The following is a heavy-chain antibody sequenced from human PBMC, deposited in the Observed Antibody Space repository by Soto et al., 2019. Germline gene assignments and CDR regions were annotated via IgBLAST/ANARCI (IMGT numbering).Heavy chain of an antibody. CDR1: GFTFSSYG. V-gene: IGHV3-33*01. Sequence: QVQLVESGGGVVQPGRSLSLSCAASGFTFSSYGMHWVRQAPGKGLEWVAVIWYDGSNKYYADSVKGRFNISGDNSKNTLYLQMNSLRAEDTAVYYCARDPSRVGDTKLDYWGQGTLVTVSA. CDR2: IWYDGSNK. J-gene: IGHJ4*02. CDR3: ARDPSRVGDTKLDY. D-gene: IGHD1-26*01.